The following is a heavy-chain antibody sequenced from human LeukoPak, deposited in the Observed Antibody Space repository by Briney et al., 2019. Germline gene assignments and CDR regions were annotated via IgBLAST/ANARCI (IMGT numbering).Heavy chain of an antibody. V-gene: IGHV3-48*01. CDR1: GFTFSSYS. J-gene: IGHJ3*02. CDR2: ISSSSSTI. Sequence: PGGSLRLSCAASGFTFSSYSMNWVRQAPGKGLEWVSYISSSSSTIYYADSVKGRFTISRDNAKNSLYLQMNSLRAEDTAVYYCARDGEWELRHPDAFDIWGQGTMVTVSS. CDR3: ARDGEWELRHPDAFDI. D-gene: IGHD1-26*01.